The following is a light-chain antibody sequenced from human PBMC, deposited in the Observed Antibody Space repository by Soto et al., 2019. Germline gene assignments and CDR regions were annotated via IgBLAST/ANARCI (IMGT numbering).Light chain of an antibody. CDR3: CSYAGSSTSPYV. J-gene: IGLJ1*01. CDR1: SSVVGSYNL. V-gene: IGLV2-23*02. Sequence: QSVLTQPASVSGSPGQSITISCTGTSSVVGSYNLVSWYQQHPGKAPKLMIYEVSKRPSGVSNRFSGSKSGNTASLTISGLQAEDEADYYCCSYAGSSTSPYVFGTGTKVPVL. CDR2: EVS.